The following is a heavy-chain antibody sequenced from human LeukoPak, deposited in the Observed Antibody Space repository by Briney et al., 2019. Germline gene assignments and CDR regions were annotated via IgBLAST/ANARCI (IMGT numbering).Heavy chain of an antibody. CDR2: IWYDGSNK. Sequence: GGSLRLSCAASGFTFSSCGMHWVRQAPGKGLEWVAVIWYDGSNKYHADSVKGRFTISRDNSKNTLYLQMNSLRAEDTAVYYCARAPSSSSNWFDPWGQGTLVTVSS. J-gene: IGHJ5*02. V-gene: IGHV3-33*01. D-gene: IGHD6-13*01. CDR3: ARAPSSSSNWFDP. CDR1: GFTFSSCG.